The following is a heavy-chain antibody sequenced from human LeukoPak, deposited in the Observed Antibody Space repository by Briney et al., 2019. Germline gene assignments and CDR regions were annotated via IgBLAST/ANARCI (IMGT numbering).Heavy chain of an antibody. V-gene: IGHV3-9*01. D-gene: IGHD4-11*01. CDR3: AKDIGATDYTPEAFHI. J-gene: IGHJ3*02. CDR2: ISWNSGSI. Sequence: GGSLRLSCAASGFTFDDYAMHWVWQAPGEGLEWVSGISWNSGSIGYSDSVKGRFTISRDNAKNSLYLQMNSLRAEDTALYFCAKDIGATDYTPEAFHIWGQGTMVTVSS. CDR1: GFTFDDYA.